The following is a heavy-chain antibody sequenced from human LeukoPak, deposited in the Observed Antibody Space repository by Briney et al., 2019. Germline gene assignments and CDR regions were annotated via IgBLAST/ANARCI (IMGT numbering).Heavy chain of an antibody. CDR2: IYHSGST. J-gene: IGHJ4*02. CDR3: ARSVAATLFDY. Sequence: SETLSLTCTVSGYSISSGYYWGWIRQPPGKGLEWIGSIYHSGSTYYNPSLKSRVTISVDTSKNQFSLKLSFVTAADTAVYYCARSVAATLFDYWGQGTLVTVSS. CDR1: GYSISSGYY. D-gene: IGHD2-15*01. V-gene: IGHV4-38-2*02.